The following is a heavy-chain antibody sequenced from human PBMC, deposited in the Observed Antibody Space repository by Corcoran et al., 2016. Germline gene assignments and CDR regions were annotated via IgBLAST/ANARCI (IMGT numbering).Heavy chain of an antibody. CDR3: ARADGSGSYSYYYGMDV. CDR1: GFTFSSYW. Sequence: EVQLVESGGGLVQPGGSLRLSCAASGFTFSSYWMHWVRQAPGKGLVWVSRINSDGSSTSYADSVKGRFTISRDNAKNTLYLQMNSLRAEDTAVYYCARADGSGSYSYYYGMDVWGQGTTVTVSS. D-gene: IGHD3-10*01. V-gene: IGHV3-74*01. CDR2: INSDGSST. J-gene: IGHJ6*02.